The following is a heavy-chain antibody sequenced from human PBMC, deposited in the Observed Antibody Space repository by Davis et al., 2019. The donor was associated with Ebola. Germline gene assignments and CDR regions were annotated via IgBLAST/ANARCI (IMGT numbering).Heavy chain of an antibody. CDR3: AKDGAQLVPYFQH. J-gene: IGHJ1*01. CDR1: GFTFSSYG. Sequence: GESLKISCAASGFTFSSYGMFWVRQAPGKGMEWVAVISPDGSDKNYADSVKGRFTISRDNSKNTLYLQMNSLRAEDTAVYYCAKDGAQLVPYFQHWGQGTLVTVSS. V-gene: IGHV3-30*18. D-gene: IGHD6-13*01. CDR2: ISPDGSDK.